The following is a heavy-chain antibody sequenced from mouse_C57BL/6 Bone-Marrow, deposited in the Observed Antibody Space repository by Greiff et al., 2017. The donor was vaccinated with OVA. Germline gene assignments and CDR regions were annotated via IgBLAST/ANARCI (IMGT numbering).Heavy chain of an antibody. V-gene: IGHV2-9-1*01. Sequence: VHLVESGPGLVAPSQSLSITCTVSGFSLTSYAISWVRQPPGKGLEWLGVIWTGGGTNYNSALKSRLSISKDNSKSQVFLKMNSLQTDDTARYYCARKKGDNWDVRTYYFDYWGQGTTLTVSS. CDR1: GFSLTSYA. CDR2: IWTGGGT. CDR3: ARKKGDNWDVRTYYFDY. J-gene: IGHJ2*01. D-gene: IGHD4-1*01.